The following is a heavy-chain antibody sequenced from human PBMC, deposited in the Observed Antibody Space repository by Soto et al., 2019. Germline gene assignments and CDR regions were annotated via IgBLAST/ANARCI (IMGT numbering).Heavy chain of an antibody. J-gene: IGHJ4*02. CDR1: GFSLSTSGMC. D-gene: IGHD3-10*01. CDR3: ARIRPNYYGSGSYCHHFDY. V-gene: IGHV2-70*13. Sequence: SGPTLVNPTQTLTLTCTFSGFSLSTSGMCVSWIRQPPGKALEWLALIDWDDDKYYSTSLKTRLTISKDTSKNQVVLTMTNMDPVDTATYYCARIRPNYYGSGSYCHHFDYWGQGTLVTVSS. CDR2: IDWDDDK.